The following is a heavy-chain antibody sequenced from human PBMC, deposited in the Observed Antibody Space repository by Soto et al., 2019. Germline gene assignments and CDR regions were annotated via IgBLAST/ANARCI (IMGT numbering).Heavy chain of an antibody. CDR2: INLNTGVT. V-gene: IGHV1-2*02. J-gene: IGHJ3*02. D-gene: IGHD5-12*01. CDR1: GYTFTDYY. Sequence: GASVKVSCKASGYTFTDYYFHWVRQAPGQGLECIGWINLNTGVTKYTQKFQGRVTMTRDTSISTVYMELTRVRSDDTAVYWCARDRSYIGYNFHAFDIWGQGTMVTVS. CDR3: ARDRSYIGYNFHAFDI.